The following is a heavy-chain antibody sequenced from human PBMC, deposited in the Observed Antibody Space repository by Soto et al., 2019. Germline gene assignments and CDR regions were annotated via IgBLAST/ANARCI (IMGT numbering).Heavy chain of an antibody. V-gene: IGHV1-18*01. CDR1: GYTFTSYG. D-gene: IGHD6-13*01. Sequence: ASVKVSCKASGYTFTSYGISWVRQAPGQGLEWMGWISAYNGNTNYAQKLQGRVTMTTDTSTSTAYMELRSLRSDDTAVYYCARHHHLVAAGTNRWFDPWGLGTLVTVSS. CDR3: ARHHHLVAAGTNRWFDP. J-gene: IGHJ5*02. CDR2: ISAYNGNT.